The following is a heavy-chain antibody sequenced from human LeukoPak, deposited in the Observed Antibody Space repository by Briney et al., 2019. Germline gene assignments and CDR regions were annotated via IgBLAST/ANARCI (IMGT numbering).Heavy chain of an antibody. V-gene: IGHV4-34*01. CDR3: ARLIVGATYFDY. Sequence: PSETLSLTCAVYGGCFSGYYWSWIRQPPGKGLEWIGEINHSGSTNYNPSLKSRVTISVDTSKNQFSLKLSSVTAADTAVYYCARLIVGATYFDYWGQGTLVTVSS. CDR1: GGCFSGYY. D-gene: IGHD1-26*01. J-gene: IGHJ4*02. CDR2: INHSGST.